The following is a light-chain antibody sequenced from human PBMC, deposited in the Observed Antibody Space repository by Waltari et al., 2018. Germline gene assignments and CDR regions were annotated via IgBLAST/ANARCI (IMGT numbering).Light chain of an antibody. CDR3: CSYGGSFSSGYV. CDR2: DFS. CDR1: SSDIGDYHY. Sequence: QSALTQPRSVSGSPGQSVTISCTGSSSDIGDYHYVSWYQQHPGKAPKFMIYDFSKRPSGVPDRFSGSKSGNTASLTISGLQTEDEADYYCCSYGGSFSSGYVFGSGTKVTVL. V-gene: IGLV2-11*01. J-gene: IGLJ1*01.